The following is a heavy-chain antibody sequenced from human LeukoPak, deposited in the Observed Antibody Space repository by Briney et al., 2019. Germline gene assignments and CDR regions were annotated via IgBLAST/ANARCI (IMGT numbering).Heavy chain of an antibody. J-gene: IGHJ4*02. Sequence: GRSLRLSCAASGFTFSSYAMHWVRQAPGKGLEWVAVISYDGSNKYYADSVKGRFTISRDNSKNTLYLQMNSLRAEDTAVYYCARGLDYWGQGTLVTVSS. V-gene: IGHV3-30*04. CDR2: ISYDGSNK. CDR3: ARGLDY. CDR1: GFTFSSYA.